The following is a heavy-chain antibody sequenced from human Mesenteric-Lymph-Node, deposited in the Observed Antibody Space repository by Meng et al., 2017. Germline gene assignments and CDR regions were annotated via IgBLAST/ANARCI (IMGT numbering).Heavy chain of an antibody. CDR2: ISSTGSAI. CDR3: TRESSYDAIDF. V-gene: IGHV3-48*03. Sequence: GESLKISCTASGFSITNYETNWVRQAPGKGLEWVSYISSTGSAIFYADSVKGRFTISRDNAENSVFLQMNSLRAEDTAVYYCTRESSYDAIDFWGQGTVVTVSS. CDR1: GFSITNYE. J-gene: IGHJ3*01.